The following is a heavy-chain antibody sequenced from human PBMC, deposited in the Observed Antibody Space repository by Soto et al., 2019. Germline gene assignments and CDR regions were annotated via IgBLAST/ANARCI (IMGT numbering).Heavy chain of an antibody. CDR1: GFAFSDYW. J-gene: IGHJ3*02. CDR3: GRERWGLLDI. D-gene: IGHD7-27*01. V-gene: IGHV3-74*01. CDR2: INSDGSIA. Sequence: GGSLRLSCAASGFAFSDYWMAWARQAPGKGLFWVSRINSDGSIAHYAESVKGRFTISRDNAKNTLWLQVNSLRDDDTAVYYCGRERWGLLDIWGQGAMVTVSS.